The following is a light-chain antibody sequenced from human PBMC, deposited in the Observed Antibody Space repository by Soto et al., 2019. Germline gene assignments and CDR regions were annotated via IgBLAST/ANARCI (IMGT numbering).Light chain of an antibody. J-gene: IGLJ1*01. CDR3: SSYTTSNTRQIV. Sequence: QSVLPQPASVSGSPGQSITISCTGTSSDVGGYNYVSWYQHRPGEAPKLMIYDVSNRPSGVSNRFSGSKSGDTASLTISGLQPEDEADYYCSSYTTSNTRQIVFGTGTKVTVL. CDR2: DVS. V-gene: IGLV2-14*03. CDR1: SSDVGGYNY.